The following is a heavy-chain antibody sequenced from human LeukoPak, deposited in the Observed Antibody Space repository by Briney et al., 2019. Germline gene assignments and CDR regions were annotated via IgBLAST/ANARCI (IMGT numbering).Heavy chain of an antibody. CDR2: INHSGST. CDR3: ARGRIRFTIFGVARDAFDI. D-gene: IGHD3-3*01. J-gene: IGHJ3*02. Sequence: SETLSLTCAVYGGSFSGCYWSWIRQPPGKGLEWIGEINHSGSTNYNPSLKSRVTISVDTSKNQFSLKLSSVTAADTAVYYCARGRIRFTIFGVARDAFDIWGQGTMVTVSS. CDR1: GGSFSGCY. V-gene: IGHV4-34*01.